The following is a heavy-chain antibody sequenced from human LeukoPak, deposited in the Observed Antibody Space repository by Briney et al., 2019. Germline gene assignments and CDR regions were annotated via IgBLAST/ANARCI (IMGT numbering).Heavy chain of an antibody. J-gene: IGHJ4*02. D-gene: IGHD3-10*01. V-gene: IGHV1-69*13. CDR3: AREGPGQFGFDY. CDR2: IIPIFGTA. CDR1: GGTFSSYA. Sequence: SVKVSCKASGGTFSSYAISWVRQAPGQGLEWMGGIIPIFGTANYAQKFQGRVTITADESTSTAYMELSSLRSEDTAVYYCAREGPGQFGFDYWGQGTLVTVSS.